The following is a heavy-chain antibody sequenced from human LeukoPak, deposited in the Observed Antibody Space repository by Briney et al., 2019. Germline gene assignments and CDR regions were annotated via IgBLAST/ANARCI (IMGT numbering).Heavy chain of an antibody. D-gene: IGHD2-2*01. V-gene: IGHV3-23*01. J-gene: IGHJ4*02. CDR1: GFTFRNYA. Sequence: GGSLRLSCAASGFTFRNYAMTWVRQAPGKGLEWVSAISGSGGGTYYADSVKGRFTISRDNSKNMLFLQMNSLRAEDTAVYYYAKGRDSTSCYDNWGQGTLVTVSS. CDR3: AKGRDSTSCYDN. CDR2: ISGSGGGT.